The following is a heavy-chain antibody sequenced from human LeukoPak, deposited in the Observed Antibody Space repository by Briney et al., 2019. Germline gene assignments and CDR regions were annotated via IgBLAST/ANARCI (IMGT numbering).Heavy chain of an antibody. J-gene: IGHJ4*02. CDR3: RGNWYGSGGLDYFDY. CDR1: GGSISSYY. D-gene: IGHD1-1*01. Sequence: SETLSLTCTVSGGSISSYYWSWIRQPPGKGLEWIGYTYYSGSTNYNPSLKSRVTISVDTSKNQFSLRPSSVTAADTAVYYCRGNWYGSGGLDYFDYWGQGTLVTVSS. V-gene: IGHV4-59*08. CDR2: TYYSGST.